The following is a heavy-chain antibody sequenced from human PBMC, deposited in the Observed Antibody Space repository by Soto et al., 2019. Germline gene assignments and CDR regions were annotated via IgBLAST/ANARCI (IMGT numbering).Heavy chain of an antibody. CDR3: TRGVLA. CDR1: GGSVNSCGYS. V-gene: IGHV4-30-2*01. Sequence: QVQLQESGSRLVRPSQTVSLTCSVSGGSVNSCGYSWSWIRQPPGKGLEWIAFISPSGSPAYNPSLKSRVTISVDRSKNQISLELSSVTAADTAVYYCTRGVLAWGPGTRVTVSS. CDR2: ISPSGSP. J-gene: IGHJ5*02. D-gene: IGHD2-8*01.